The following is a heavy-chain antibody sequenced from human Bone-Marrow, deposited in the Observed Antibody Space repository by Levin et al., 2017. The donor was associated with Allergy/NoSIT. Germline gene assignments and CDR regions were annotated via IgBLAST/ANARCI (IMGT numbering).Heavy chain of an antibody. CDR1: GFTFNDYI. V-gene: IGHV3-43*01. D-gene: IGHD6-19*01. CDR3: AKDLSPRIAVTGNIEY. CDR2: ISWDASTT. J-gene: IGHJ4*02. Sequence: GGSLRLSCAASGFTFNDYIMHWVRQAPQRGLEWVSLISWDASTTYYADSVRGRFTISRDNSKNALYLQMNSLTTEDTALYYCAKDLSPRIAVTGNIEYWGQGTLVTVSS.